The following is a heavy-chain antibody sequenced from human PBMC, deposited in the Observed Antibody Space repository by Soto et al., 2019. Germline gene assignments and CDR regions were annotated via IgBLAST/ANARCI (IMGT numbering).Heavy chain of an antibody. V-gene: IGHV1-69*06. CDR3: ARFRMYSRSPRRYYGMDV. CDR1: GGTFSSYA. Sequence: GASVKVSCKASGGTFSSYAISWVRQAPGQGLEWMGGIIPIFGTANYAQKFQGRVTITADKSTSTAYMELSSLRSEDTAVYYCARFRMYSRSPRRYYGMDVWGQGTTVTVSS. J-gene: IGHJ6*02. CDR2: IIPIFGTA. D-gene: IGHD6-6*01.